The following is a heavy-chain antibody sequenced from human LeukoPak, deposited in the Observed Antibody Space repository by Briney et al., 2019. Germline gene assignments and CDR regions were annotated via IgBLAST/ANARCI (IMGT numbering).Heavy chain of an antibody. Sequence: KHGESLKISCKGSGYIFTSCSIGWVRQLPGKGLEWMGIIYPGDSDTRYSPSFQGQVTISADKSISTAYLQWSSLKASDTAMYYCARLTVRGYYDSSGYPSDAFDIWGQGTMVTVSS. D-gene: IGHD3-22*01. CDR1: GYIFTSCS. CDR3: ARLTVRGYYDSSGYPSDAFDI. V-gene: IGHV5-51*01. CDR2: IYPGDSDT. J-gene: IGHJ3*02.